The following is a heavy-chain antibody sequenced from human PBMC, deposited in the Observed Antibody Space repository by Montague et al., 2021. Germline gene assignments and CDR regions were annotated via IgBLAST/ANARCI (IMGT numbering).Heavy chain of an antibody. J-gene: IGHJ4*02. D-gene: IGHD2-8*02. Sequence: SETLSLTCAVSGGSISSSNYHWGRIRQPPGKGLEWIGSITYTGNTYYNPSLKSRVTMSVDTSRNQFSLKLTSVTAAAMAVVYCAGLDIALIYWDLDYWGQGTLVTVSS. V-gene: IGHV4-39*01. CDR2: ITYTGNT. CDR3: AGLDIALIYWDLDY. CDR1: GGSISSSNYH.